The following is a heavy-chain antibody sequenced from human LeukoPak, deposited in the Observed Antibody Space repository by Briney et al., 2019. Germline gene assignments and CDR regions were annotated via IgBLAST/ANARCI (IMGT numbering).Heavy chain of an antibody. CDR2: INTNTGNP. J-gene: IGHJ5*02. CDR3: ARANLWFGELGWIDP. V-gene: IGHV7-4-1*02. D-gene: IGHD3-10*01. CDR1: GYTFTSYY. Sequence: ASVKVSCKASGYTFTSYYMHWVRQAPGQGLEWMGWINTNTGNPTYAQGFTGRFVFSLDTSVTTAYLQISRLKADDTAVYYCARANLWFGELGWIDPWGQGTLVTVSS.